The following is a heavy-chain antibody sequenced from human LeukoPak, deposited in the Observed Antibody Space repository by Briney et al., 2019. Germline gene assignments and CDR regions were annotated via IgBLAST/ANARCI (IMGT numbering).Heavy chain of an antibody. CDR3: AKVAMVRGVSPLDY. D-gene: IGHD3-10*01. Sequence: GGSLRLSCAASGFTFSSYGMHWVRQAPGKGLEWVAFIRYDGSNKYYADSVKGRFTISRDNSKNTLYLQMNSLRAEDTAVYYCAKVAMVRGVSPLDYWGQGTLVTVSS. J-gene: IGHJ4*02. CDR2: IRYDGSNK. V-gene: IGHV3-30*02. CDR1: GFTFSSYG.